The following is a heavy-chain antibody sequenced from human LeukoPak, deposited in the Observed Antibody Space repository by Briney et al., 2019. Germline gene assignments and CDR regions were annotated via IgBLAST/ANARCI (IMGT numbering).Heavy chain of an antibody. CDR3: AKTEYSNYIY. J-gene: IGHJ4*02. V-gene: IGHV3-30*02. Sequence: PGGSLRLSCAASGFTFSSYGVHWVRQAPGKGLEWVAFIRYDGSNKYYADSVKGRFTISRDNSKNTLYLQMNSLRAEDTAVYYCAKTEYSNYIYWGQGTLVTVSS. CDR2: IRYDGSNK. D-gene: IGHD4-11*01. CDR1: GFTFSSYG.